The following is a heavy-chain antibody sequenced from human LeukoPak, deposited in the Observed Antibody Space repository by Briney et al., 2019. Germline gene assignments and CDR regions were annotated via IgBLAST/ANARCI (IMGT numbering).Heavy chain of an antibody. CDR3: ARSGSTGYSLDY. J-gene: IGHJ4*02. D-gene: IGHD3-22*01. CDR2: IDPNSGDT. CDR1: GYSCTGYF. Sequence: ASAKVSCKASGYSCTGYFIHWVRQAPGQGLEWMGCIDPNSGDTKYAQKFQGRVSMPRDTSTRTAYMELSRMRSDDTAVYFCARSGSTGYSLDYWGQGTLVTVSS. V-gene: IGHV1-2*02.